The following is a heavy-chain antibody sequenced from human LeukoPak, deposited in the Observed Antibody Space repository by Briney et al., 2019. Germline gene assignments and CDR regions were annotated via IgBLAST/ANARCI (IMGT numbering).Heavy chain of an antibody. CDR3: ARGTVVDYFDY. Sequence: GGSLRLSCAASGFTVSSNYMSWVRQAPGKGLEWVSVIYSGGSTCYADSVKGRFTISRDNSKNTLYLQMNSLRAEDTAVYYCARGTVVDYFDYWGQGTLVTVPS. CDR1: GFTVSSNY. CDR2: IYSGGST. J-gene: IGHJ4*02. V-gene: IGHV3-53*01. D-gene: IGHD4-23*01.